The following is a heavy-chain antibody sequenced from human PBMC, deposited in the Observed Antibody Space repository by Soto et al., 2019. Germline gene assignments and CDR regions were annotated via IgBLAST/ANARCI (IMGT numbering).Heavy chain of an antibody. CDR1: AYTFTNYA. V-gene: IGHV1-18*01. Sequence: QVQLVQSGAEVKKPGASVRVSCQTSAYTFTNYAVSWVRQAPGQGLEWMGWISGDNGNTNYAQKFQGRVTMTTDTSTRKAYMELRSLRSDDTAVYYCATGLLGYCSGGSCYSDSWGQGTLVTVSS. D-gene: IGHD2-15*01. CDR2: ISGDNGNT. CDR3: ATGLLGYCSGGSCYSDS. J-gene: IGHJ4*02.